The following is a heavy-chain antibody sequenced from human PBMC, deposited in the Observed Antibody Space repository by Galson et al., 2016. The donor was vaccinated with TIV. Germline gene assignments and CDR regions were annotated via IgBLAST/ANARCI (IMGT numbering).Heavy chain of an antibody. J-gene: IGHJ4*02. D-gene: IGHD3-10*01. CDR2: IDPEDGET. CDR1: GYTFIDYF. CDR3: ASMIRGFRPY. V-gene: IGHV1-69-2*01. Sequence: VKVSCKVSGYTFIDYFIHWVQQAPGKGLEWMGNIDPEDGETIYAEKFQGRVSISADTYTNTAYLELSSLRYEDTAFYYCASMIRGFRPYLGQGTLVTVSS.